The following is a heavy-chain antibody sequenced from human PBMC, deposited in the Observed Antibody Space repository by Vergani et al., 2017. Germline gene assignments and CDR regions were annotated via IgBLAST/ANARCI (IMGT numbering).Heavy chain of an antibody. J-gene: IGHJ6*02. CDR1: GGSFTSYH. CDR2: IDHTGRP. Sequence: QVQLQQWGGGLLKPSETLSLTCVLNGGSFTSYHWTGIRQSPGEGLEWVGDIDHTGRPDYNPSLKRGLTMSVDMSRNQFSLTVNSVTATDTAIYFCARVNTETNGHHYYYYCMDVWGQGTAVTVS. D-gene: IGHD4-11*01. CDR3: ARVNTETNGHHYYYYCMDV. V-gene: IGHV4-34*01.